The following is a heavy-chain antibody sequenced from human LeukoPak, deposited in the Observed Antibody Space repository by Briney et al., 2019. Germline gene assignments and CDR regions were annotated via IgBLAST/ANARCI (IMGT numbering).Heavy chain of an antibody. Sequence: SVKVSCQASGYTFTAYYMHWVRQAPGQGLEWMGWINPNSGGTDYAQKFQGRVTMTRDTSISTAYMELSRLRSDDTALYYCARDPRIAAAGDDNWFDPWGQGTLVTVSS. V-gene: IGHV1-2*02. D-gene: IGHD6-13*01. CDR3: ARDPRIAAAGDDNWFDP. CDR1: GYTFTAYY. CDR2: INPNSGGT. J-gene: IGHJ5*02.